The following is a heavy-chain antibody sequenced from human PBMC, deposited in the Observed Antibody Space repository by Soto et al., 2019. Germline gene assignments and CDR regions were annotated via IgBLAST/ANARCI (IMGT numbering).Heavy chain of an antibody. V-gene: IGHV1-69*01. D-gene: IGHD6-13*01. CDR2: IIPIFGTA. J-gene: IGHJ4*02. CDR1: GGTFSSYA. CDR3: GRSGGGYSSSWYVLDY. Sequence: QVQLVQSGAEVKKPGSSVKVSCKASGGTFSSYAISWVRQAPGQGLEWMGGIIPIFGTANYAQKFQGRVTITADESTSTGYMELRSLRSGETAGYYWGRSGGGYSSSWYVLDYWGQGTLVTVSS.